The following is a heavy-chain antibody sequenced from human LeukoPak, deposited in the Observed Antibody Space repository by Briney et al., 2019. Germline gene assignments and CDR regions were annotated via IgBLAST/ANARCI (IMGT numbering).Heavy chain of an antibody. V-gene: IGHV3-33*01. CDR2: IWYDGSNK. D-gene: IGHD2-15*01. J-gene: IGHJ6*02. Sequence: GGSLRLSCAASGFTFSSYGMHWVRQAPGKGLEWVAVIWYDGSNKYYADSVKGRFTISRDNSKNTLYLQMNSLRAEDTAVYYCARGSVVVVAATPGYYYYGMDVWGQGTTVTVSS. CDR1: GFTFSSYG. CDR3: ARGSVVVVAATPGYYYYGMDV.